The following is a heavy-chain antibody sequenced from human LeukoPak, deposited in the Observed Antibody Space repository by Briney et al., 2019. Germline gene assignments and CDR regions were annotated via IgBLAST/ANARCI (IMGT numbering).Heavy chain of an antibody. CDR2: MNPNSGNT. CDR1: GYTFTSYD. CDR3: ARGKEVSWVGEKAVQH. J-gene: IGHJ1*01. D-gene: IGHD3-10*01. V-gene: IGHV1-8*02. Sequence: ASVKVSCKASGYTFTSYDINWVRQATGQGLEWMGWMNPNSGNTGYAQMFQGRVTMTRDTSISTAYMELSSLRSEDTAVYYCARGKEVSWVGEKAVQHWGQGTLVTVSS.